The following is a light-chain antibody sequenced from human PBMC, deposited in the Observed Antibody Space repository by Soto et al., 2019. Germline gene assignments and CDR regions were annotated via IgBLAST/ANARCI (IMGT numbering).Light chain of an antibody. J-gene: IGKJ5*01. CDR1: QSVFSSL. V-gene: IGKV3-20*01. CDR3: QQYGNSPIT. CDR2: GTS. Sequence: EIVMTQSPATLSVSPGERATLSCRASQSVFSSLAWYQQKPGQAPRLLIYGTSSRATGIPDRFSGSGSGTDFTLTISRLEPEDFAVYYCQQYGNSPITFGQGTRLEIK.